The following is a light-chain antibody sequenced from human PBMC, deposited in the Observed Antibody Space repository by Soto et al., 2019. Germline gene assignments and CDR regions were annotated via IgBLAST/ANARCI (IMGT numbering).Light chain of an antibody. CDR1: QTLLSSKEKPY. CDR2: KVS. V-gene: IGKV2-30*01. J-gene: IGKJ4*01. Sequence: EVGRLQSPPSRPVTLGQPASFSCRPSQTLLSSKEKPYLNWFHQRPGQSPRRLIYKVSKRDSGVPDRFSGSGSGTDFTLKISRVEAEDVGVYYCMQGTHWPPLTFGGGTKVEIK. CDR3: MQGTHWPPLT.